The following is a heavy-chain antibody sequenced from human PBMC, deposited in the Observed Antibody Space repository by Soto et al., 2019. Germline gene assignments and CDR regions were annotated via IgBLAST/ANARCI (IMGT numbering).Heavy chain of an antibody. CDR3: ARLPPDSYYGSGTYCDF. D-gene: IGHD3-10*01. Sequence: GGSLRLSCVASGFTFSGYTMSWVRQAPGKGLEWVSYISSSGSTVYYADSVKGRFTISRDNAKNSLYLQMNSLRAEDTAVYYCARLPPDSYYGSGTYCDFWGQGTLVTVSS. CDR1: GFTFSGYT. V-gene: IGHV3-48*01. CDR2: ISSSGSTV. J-gene: IGHJ4*02.